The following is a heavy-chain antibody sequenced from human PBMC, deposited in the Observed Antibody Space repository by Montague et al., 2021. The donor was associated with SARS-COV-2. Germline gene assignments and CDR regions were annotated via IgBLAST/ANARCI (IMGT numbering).Heavy chain of an antibody. V-gene: IGHV2-70*01. J-gene: IGHJ3*02. Sequence: PALVKPTQTLTLTCTFSGFSLSTSGMCVSWIRQPPGKALEWLALIDWDDDKYYSTSLKTRLTISKDTSKNQVVLTMTNMDPVDTATYYCARIWGATRGDAFDIWGQGTMVTGSS. CDR2: IDWDDDK. CDR1: GFSLSTSGMC. D-gene: IGHD1-26*01. CDR3: ARIWGATRGDAFDI.